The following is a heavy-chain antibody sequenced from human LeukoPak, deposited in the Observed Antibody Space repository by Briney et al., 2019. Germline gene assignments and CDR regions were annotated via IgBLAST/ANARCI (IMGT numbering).Heavy chain of an antibody. CDR3: ARDLYDYGSY. D-gene: IGHD4/OR15-4a*01. J-gene: IGHJ4*02. CDR1: GFTVSSTY. Sequence: GGSLRLSCAASGFTVSSTYMSWVRQAPGKGLEWVSVIYSGGTTYYADSVKGRFTISRDNSKNTLSLQVKSLRTEDTAVYYCARDLYDYGSYWGQGTLVTVSS. V-gene: IGHV3-66*01. CDR2: IYSGGTT.